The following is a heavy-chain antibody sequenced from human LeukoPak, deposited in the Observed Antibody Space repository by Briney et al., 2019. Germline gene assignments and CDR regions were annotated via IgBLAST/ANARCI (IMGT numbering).Heavy chain of an antibody. CDR3: AREAAGSYFFDY. Sequence: GGSLRLSCAASGFTFSSYAMHWVRQAPGKGLEYVSVISSNGGSTYYANSVKGRFTISRDNSKNTLYLQMGSLRAEDMAVYHCAREAAGSYFFDYWGQGTLVTVSS. J-gene: IGHJ4*02. CDR1: GFTFSSYA. V-gene: IGHV3-64*01. D-gene: IGHD1-26*01. CDR2: ISSNGGST.